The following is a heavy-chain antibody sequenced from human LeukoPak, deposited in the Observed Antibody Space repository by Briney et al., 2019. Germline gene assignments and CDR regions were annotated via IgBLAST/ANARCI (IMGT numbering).Heavy chain of an antibody. V-gene: IGHV3-7*01. CDR2: IKQDGSEK. CDR3: ARDPSGRRLRYFDWLTTDYYYYYGMDV. CDR1: GFTFSSYW. J-gene: IGHJ6*02. D-gene: IGHD3-9*01. Sequence: GGSLRLSCAASGFTFSSYWMSWVRQAPGKGLERVANIKQDGSEKYYVDSVKGRFTISRDNAKNSLYLQMNSLRAEDTAVYYCARDPSGRRLRYFDWLTTDYYYYYGMDVWGQGTTVTVSS.